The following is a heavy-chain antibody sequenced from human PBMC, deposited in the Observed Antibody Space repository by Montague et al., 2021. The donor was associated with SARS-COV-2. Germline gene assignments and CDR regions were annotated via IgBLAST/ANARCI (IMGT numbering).Heavy chain of an antibody. Sequence: PELVKPXQTLTLTCTLSGFSLTTSGMLVSWIRQPPGKALEWLALXDWDDDKYYSTSLKTRLAISKDTSKDQVVLTMTDMDPVDTATYYCARMVRDSSGYDAFDIWGQGTMVTVSS. V-gene: IGHV2-70*13. CDR1: GFSLTTSGML. CDR2: XDWDDDK. J-gene: IGHJ3*02. D-gene: IGHD3-22*01. CDR3: ARMVRDSSGYDAFDI.